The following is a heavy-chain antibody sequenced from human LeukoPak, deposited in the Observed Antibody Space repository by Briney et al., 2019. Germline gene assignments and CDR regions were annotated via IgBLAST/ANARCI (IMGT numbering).Heavy chain of an antibody. Sequence: GGSLRLSCAASGFTFSSYGMSWVRQAPGKGLEWVSAISGSGGSTYYADSVKGRFTISRDNSKNTLYLQMNSLRAEDTAVYYCTTGHYYGSGSYHRGFDPWGQGTLVTVSS. J-gene: IGHJ5*02. CDR1: GFTFSSYG. CDR3: TTGHYYGSGSYHRGFDP. D-gene: IGHD3-10*01. CDR2: ISGSGGST. V-gene: IGHV3-23*01.